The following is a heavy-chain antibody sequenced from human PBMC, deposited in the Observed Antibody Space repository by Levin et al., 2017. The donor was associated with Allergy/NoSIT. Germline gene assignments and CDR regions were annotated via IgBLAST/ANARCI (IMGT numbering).Heavy chain of an antibody. D-gene: IGHD3-10*01. CDR2: IDHNGGT. V-gene: IGHV4-59*01. Sequence: SETLSLTCTVXXXXXTNNNSTWDRQPPGKGLDWIGYIDHNGGTNYNPSLKSRVTISVDTSRNQLSLKLNSVTAADTAVYFCARDRGDYYTSGSWFDPWGQGTLVTVSS. J-gene: IGHJ5*02. CDR3: ARDRGDYYTSGSWFDP. CDR1: XXXXTNNN.